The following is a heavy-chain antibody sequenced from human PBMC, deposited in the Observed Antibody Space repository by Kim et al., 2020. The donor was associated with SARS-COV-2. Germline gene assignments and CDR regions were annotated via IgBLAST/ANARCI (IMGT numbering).Heavy chain of an antibody. CDR3: ARDLSSINWYFVY. CDR2: INPHTGGT. J-gene: IGHJ4*02. CDR1: GYPFIGYY. Sequence: ASVKVSCKASGYPFIGYYLHWVRQAPGRGLEWMGWINPHTGGTVYAQRFQGRVTMTRDTSTGTAYMELGSLRSDDTAIYYCARDLSSINWYFVYWGQGTLITASS. V-gene: IGHV1-2*02. D-gene: IGHD6-13*01.